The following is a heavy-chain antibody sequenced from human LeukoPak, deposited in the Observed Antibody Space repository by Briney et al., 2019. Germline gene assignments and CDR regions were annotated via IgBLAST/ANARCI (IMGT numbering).Heavy chain of an antibody. Sequence: GGSLRLSCAASAFTFRSYAMSWVRQAGGKGLEWVSAISGSGGSTYYADSVKGRFTISRDNSKNTLYLQMSSLRAEDTAVYFCAKVDIEVVVAATSMDVWGQGTTVTVSS. D-gene: IGHD2-15*01. CDR2: ISGSGGST. V-gene: IGHV3-23*01. CDR1: AFTFRSYA. J-gene: IGHJ6*02. CDR3: AKVDIEVVVAATSMDV.